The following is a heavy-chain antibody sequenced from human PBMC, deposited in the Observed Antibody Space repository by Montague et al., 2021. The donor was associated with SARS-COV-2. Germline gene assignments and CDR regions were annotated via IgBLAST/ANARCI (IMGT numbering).Heavy chain of an antibody. CDR1: GFTFNTFW. D-gene: IGHD2-15*01. CDR2: IGTDGSST. J-gene: IGHJ6*02. V-gene: IGHV3-74*01. CDR3: ARGWNAMDV. Sequence: SLRLSCAASGFTFNTFWMHWVRQVPGKGLVWVSRIGTDGSSTSYADSLKGRFTVTRDSAKNTLYLQMNSLRDDDTAVYHCARGWNAMDVWGQGTTVTVSS.